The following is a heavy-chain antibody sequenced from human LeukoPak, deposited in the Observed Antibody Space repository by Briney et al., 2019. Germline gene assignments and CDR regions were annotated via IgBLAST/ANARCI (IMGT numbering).Heavy chain of an antibody. CDR3: ARAHPHFDY. Sequence: SETLSLTCTVPGGSISSYYWSWIRQPPGKGLEWIGYIYYSGSTNYNPSLKSRVTISVDTSKNQFSLKLSSVTAADTAVYYCARAHPHFDYWGQGTLVTVSS. V-gene: IGHV4-59*01. CDR1: GGSISSYY. CDR2: IYYSGST. J-gene: IGHJ4*02.